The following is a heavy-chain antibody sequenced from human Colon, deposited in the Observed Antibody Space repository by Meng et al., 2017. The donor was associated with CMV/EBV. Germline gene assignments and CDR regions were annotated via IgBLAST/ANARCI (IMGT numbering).Heavy chain of an antibody. CDR3: ARDSGYDAPFDN. CDR2: IYYSGTT. V-gene: IGHV4-31*02. J-gene: IGHJ4*02. Sequence: VSGGSLSGGDFYWNWIRQHPGKGLEWIGYIYYSGTTYYNPSLKSRAVISLDKAKNLFSLKLTSATAADTAVYFCARDSGYDAPFDNWGQGTLVTVSS. CDR1: GGSLSGGDFY. D-gene: IGHD3-10*01.